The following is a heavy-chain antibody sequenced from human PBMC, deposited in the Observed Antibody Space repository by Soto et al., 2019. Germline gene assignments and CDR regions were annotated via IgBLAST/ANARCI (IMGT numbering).Heavy chain of an antibody. CDR2: ISGSRSTI. CDR3: ATIPPYCGGDCFYIDY. V-gene: IGHV3-48*02. J-gene: IGHJ4*02. Sequence: LRLSCAASGFTFSSYSMTWVRQAPGKGLEWVSYISGSRSTIYYADSVKGRFTISRDNAKNSLYLQMNSLRDEDTAVYYCATIPPYCGGDCFYIDYWGQGTLVTVSS. CDR1: GFTFSSYS. D-gene: IGHD2-21*02.